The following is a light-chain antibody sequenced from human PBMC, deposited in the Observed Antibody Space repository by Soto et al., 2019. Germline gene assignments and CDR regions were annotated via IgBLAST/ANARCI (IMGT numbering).Light chain of an antibody. CDR2: GAS. J-gene: IGKJ4*01. V-gene: IGKV3-15*01. Sequence: EIVMPQSPATLSVSPGERATLSCRASQSVNNNLAWYQQKPGQAPSHLIYGASARATGIPARFSGSVSGTEFTLTISSLQAEDFAVFYCQQYNNWPLTFGGGTKVEIK. CDR3: QQYNNWPLT. CDR1: QSVNNN.